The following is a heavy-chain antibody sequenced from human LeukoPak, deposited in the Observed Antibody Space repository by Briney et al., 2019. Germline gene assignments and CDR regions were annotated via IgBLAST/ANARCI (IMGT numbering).Heavy chain of an antibody. CDR3: AKVGDIAVAGFIDY. D-gene: IGHD6-19*01. CDR2: ISYDGSNK. Sequence: GGSLRLSCAASGFTFSSYGMHWVRQAPGKGLEWVAVISYDGSNKYYADSVKGRFTISRDNSKNTMYLQMNSLRAEDTAVYYCAKVGDIAVAGFIDYWGQGTLVTVSS. V-gene: IGHV3-30*18. CDR1: GFTFSSYG. J-gene: IGHJ4*02.